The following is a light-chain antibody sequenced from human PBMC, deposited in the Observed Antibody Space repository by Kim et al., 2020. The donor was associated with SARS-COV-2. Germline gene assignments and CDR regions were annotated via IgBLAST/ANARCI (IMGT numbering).Light chain of an antibody. Sequence: QSALTQPASVSASPGQSITISCIGTSSDGGGYNYVPWYQHHPAQAPKLMIYDVSKRHSGVSNRFSCSKSGNTASLTISGLQPEDEADYYCNSNTSSNTVVFGGGTQLTVL. V-gene: IGLV2-14*03. J-gene: IGLJ2*01. CDR1: SSDGGGYNY. CDR3: NSNTSSNTVV. CDR2: DVS.